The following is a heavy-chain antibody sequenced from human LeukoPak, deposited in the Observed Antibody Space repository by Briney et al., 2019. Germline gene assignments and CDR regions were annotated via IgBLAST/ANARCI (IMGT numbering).Heavy chain of an antibody. CDR2: MNPNSGIT. J-gene: IGHJ5*02. Sequence: ASVKVSCKASGYTFTSYDINWVRQATGQGLEWMGWMNPNSGITGYAQKFQGRVTMTRNTSISTAYMELSSLRSEDTAVYYCARGRYYYGSGSRKNWFDPWGQGTLVTVSS. CDR3: ARGRYYYGSGSRKNWFDP. CDR1: GYTFTSYD. D-gene: IGHD3-10*01. V-gene: IGHV1-8*01.